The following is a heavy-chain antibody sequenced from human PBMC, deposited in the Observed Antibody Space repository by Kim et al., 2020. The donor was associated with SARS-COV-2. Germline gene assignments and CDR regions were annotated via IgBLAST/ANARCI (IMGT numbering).Heavy chain of an antibody. CDR1: GFTFGDYA. V-gene: IGHV3-9*01. J-gene: IGHJ4*02. CDR3: AKGTQWLVPPFDY. Sequence: GGSLRLSCAASGFTFGDYAMHWVRQAPGKGLEWVSGISWNRGSIDYADSVKGRFTISRDNAKNTLYLQMNSLRAEDTALYYCAKGTQWLVPPFDYCAQGTQVTVSS. CDR2: ISWNRGSI. D-gene: IGHD6-19*01.